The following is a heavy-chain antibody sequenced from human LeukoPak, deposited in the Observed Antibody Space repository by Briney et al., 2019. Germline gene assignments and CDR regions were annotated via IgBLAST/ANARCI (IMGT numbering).Heavy chain of an antibody. CDR1: GGSIRSSYYY. D-gene: IGHD3-3*01. V-gene: IGHV4-61*05. CDR2: IYYSGST. J-gene: IGHJ4*02. Sequence: SETLSLTCTVSGGSIRSSYYYWGWIRQPPGKGLEWIGYIYYSGSTNYNPSLKSRVTISVDTSKNQFSLKLSSVTAADTAVYYCARRMDFWSGYYFDYWGQGTLVTVSS. CDR3: ARRMDFWSGYYFDY.